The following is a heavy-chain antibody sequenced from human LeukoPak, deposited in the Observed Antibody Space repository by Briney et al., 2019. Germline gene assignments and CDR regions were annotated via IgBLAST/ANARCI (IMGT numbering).Heavy chain of an antibody. CDR3: ARSAEHCNNGVCFTDYYMDV. Sequence: ASVKVSCKASGYTFTGYYMHWVRQAPGQGLEWMGRINPNSGDTNYAQNLHGRVTMTRDTSITTAYMELNSLTSDDTAVYFCARSAEHCNNGVCFTDYYMDVWGKGTTVTVSS. V-gene: IGHV1-2*06. CDR2: INPNSGDT. J-gene: IGHJ6*03. D-gene: IGHD2-8*01. CDR1: GYTFTGYY.